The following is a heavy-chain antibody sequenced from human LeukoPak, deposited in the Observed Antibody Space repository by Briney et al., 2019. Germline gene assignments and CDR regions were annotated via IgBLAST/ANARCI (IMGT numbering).Heavy chain of an antibody. D-gene: IGHD2-21*01. CDR3: ARGYWNFDY. CDR1: RFSFSNYW. V-gene: IGHV3-7*04. CDR2: INQDGSER. Sequence: GGSLRLSCTPSRFSFSNYWMAWVRQAPGKGLEWVGNINQDGSERNYVDSVKGRFAISRDNAKNSLFLQMNSLRVEDTAVYYCARGYWNFDYWGQGTLVTVSS. J-gene: IGHJ4*02.